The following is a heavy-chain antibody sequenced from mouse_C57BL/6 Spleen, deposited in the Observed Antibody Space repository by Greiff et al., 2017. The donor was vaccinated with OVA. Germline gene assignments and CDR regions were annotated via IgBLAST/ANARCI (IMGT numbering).Heavy chain of an antibody. J-gene: IGHJ2*01. Sequence: QVQLQQPGAELVKPGASVKLSCKASGYTFTSYWMHWVKQRPGQGLEWIGMIHPNSGSTNYNEKFKSKATLTVDKSSSTAYMQLSSLTSEDSAVYDCARRRDGYRFDYWGQGTTLTVSS. CDR3: ARRRDGYRFDY. V-gene: IGHV1-64*01. D-gene: IGHD2-3*01. CDR1: GYTFTSYW. CDR2: IHPNSGST.